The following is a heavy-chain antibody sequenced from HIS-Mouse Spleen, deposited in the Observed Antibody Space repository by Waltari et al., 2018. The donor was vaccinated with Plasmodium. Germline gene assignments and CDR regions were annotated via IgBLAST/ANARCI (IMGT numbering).Heavy chain of an antibody. D-gene: IGHD3-3*01. J-gene: IGHJ2*01. V-gene: IGHV4-34*01. CDR2: INHSGST. CDR1: GVSFSGYY. Sequence: QVQLQQWGAGLLKPSETLSLTCAVYGVSFSGYYWSWIRQPPGKGLEWIGEINHSGSTNYNPSLKSRVTIAVDTSKNQFSLKLSSVTAADTAVYYCARVTSSGVYWYFDLWGRGTLVTVSS. CDR3: ARVTSSGVYWYFDL.